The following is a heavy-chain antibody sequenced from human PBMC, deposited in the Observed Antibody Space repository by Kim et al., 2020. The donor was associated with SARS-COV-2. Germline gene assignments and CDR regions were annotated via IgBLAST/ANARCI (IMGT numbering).Heavy chain of an antibody. J-gene: IGHJ5*02. CDR1: GGSFSGYY. V-gene: IGHV4-34*01. CDR3: ARARLSRESEEVDP. CDR2: INHSGST. D-gene: IGHD3-10*01. Sequence: SETLSLTCAVYGGSFSGYYWSWIRQPPGKGLEWIGEINHSGSTNYNPSLKSRVTISVDTSKNQFSLKLSSVTAADTAVYYCARARLSRESEEVDPWGQGTLVTVSS.